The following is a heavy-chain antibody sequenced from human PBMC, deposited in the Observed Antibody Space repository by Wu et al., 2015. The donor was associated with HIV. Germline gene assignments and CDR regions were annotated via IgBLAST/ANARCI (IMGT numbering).Heavy chain of an antibody. D-gene: IGHD3-10*01. CDR1: GYTFTSYY. V-gene: IGHV1-46*01. CDR3: ARDNIWFGPLDY. Sequence: QVQLVQSGAEVKKPGASVKVSCKASGYTFTSYYMHWVRQAPGQGLEWMGIINPSGGSTSYAQKFQGRVTMTRDTSISTAYMELSRLRSDDTAVYYCARDNIWFGPLDYVGPGNAGHRLL. J-gene: IGHJ4*02. CDR2: INPSGGST.